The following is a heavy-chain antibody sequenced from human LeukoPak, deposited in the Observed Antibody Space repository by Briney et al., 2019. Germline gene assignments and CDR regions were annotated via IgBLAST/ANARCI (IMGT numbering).Heavy chain of an antibody. CDR2: ISYDGSNK. Sequence: GGSLRLSCVASGFTFSNYGMHWVRQAPGKRLEWVAGISYDGSNKYYADSVKGRFTISRDNYENRLFLQMSSLRAEDLAMYFCAKDLNRISMVRGVDNWGQGTLVTVSS. V-gene: IGHV3-30*18. D-gene: IGHD3-10*01. CDR1: GFTFSNYG. CDR3: AKDLNRISMVRGVDN. J-gene: IGHJ4*02.